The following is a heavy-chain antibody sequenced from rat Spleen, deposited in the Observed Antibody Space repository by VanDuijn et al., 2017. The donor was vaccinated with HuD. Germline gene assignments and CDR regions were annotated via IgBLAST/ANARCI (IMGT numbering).Heavy chain of an antibody. V-gene: IGHV5-31*01. Sequence: EVQLVESGGGLVQPGRSLKLSCVPSGFSFNNYWMTWIRQAPGKGLEWVASITNTGDSTYYPDSVKGRFTISRDNAKSTLYLQMYSLRSEDTATYYCTTDRPGALMEAWGQGASVTVSS. D-gene: IGHD5-1*01. CDR1: GFSFNNYW. CDR3: TTDRPGALMEA. J-gene: IGHJ4*01. CDR2: ITNTGDST.